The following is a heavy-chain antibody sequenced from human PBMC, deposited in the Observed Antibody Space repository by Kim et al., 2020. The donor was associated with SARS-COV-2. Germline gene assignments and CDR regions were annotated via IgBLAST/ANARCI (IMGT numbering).Heavy chain of an antibody. CDR3: ARRDSTYGGNSDY. Sequence: RYSPSFQGQVPISADKSISTAYLQWSSLKASDTAMYYCARRDSTYGGNSDYWGQGTLVTVSS. J-gene: IGHJ4*02. V-gene: IGHV5-51*01. D-gene: IGHD4-17*01.